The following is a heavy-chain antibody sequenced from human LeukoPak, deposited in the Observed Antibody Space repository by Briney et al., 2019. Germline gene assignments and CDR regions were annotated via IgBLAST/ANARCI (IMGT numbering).Heavy chain of an antibody. CDR3: TTGWREYYYDSSGYYYPRDY. CDR2: IKSKTDGGTT. CDR1: GFTFSNAW. V-gene: IGHV3-15*01. Sequence: GGSLRLSCAASGFTFSNAWMSWVRQAPGKGREWVGRIKSKTDGGTTDYAAPVKGRFTISRDDSKNTLYLQMNSLKTEDTAVYYCTTGWREYYYDSSGYYYPRDYWGQGTLVTVSS. D-gene: IGHD3-22*01. J-gene: IGHJ4*02.